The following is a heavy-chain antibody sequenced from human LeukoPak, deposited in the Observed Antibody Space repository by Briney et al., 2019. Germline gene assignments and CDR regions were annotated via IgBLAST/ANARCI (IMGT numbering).Heavy chain of an antibody. J-gene: IGHJ4*02. Sequence: SETLSLTCAVYGGSFSGYYWSWIRQPPGKGLEWIGEINHSGSTNYNPSLKSRVTISVDTSKNQFSLKLSSVTAADTAVYYCAIPGSDYPVYWGQGTLVTVSS. CDR3: AIPGSDYPVY. CDR1: GGSFSGYY. CDR2: INHSGST. V-gene: IGHV4-34*01. D-gene: IGHD3-22*01.